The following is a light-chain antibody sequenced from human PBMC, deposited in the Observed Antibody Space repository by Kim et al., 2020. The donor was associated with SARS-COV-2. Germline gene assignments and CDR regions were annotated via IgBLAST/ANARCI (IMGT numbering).Light chain of an antibody. CDR3: GTWDGSLSARV. CDR2: DNN. J-gene: IGLJ2*01. V-gene: IGLV1-51*01. Sequence: QSVLTQPPSVSAAPGQKVTISCSGSTSNIGTNYVSWYQQLPGTAPKLLLYDNNERPSGIPDRFSASKSGTSATLGITGLQTGDEAVYYCGTWDGSLSARVFGGGTQLTVL. CDR1: TSNIGTNY.